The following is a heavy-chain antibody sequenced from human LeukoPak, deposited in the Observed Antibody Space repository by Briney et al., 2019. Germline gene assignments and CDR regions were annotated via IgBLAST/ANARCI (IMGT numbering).Heavy chain of an antibody. J-gene: IGHJ4*02. CDR2: IYYSGST. Sequence: KPSETLSLTCTVSGGSISSSSYYWGWIRQPPGKGLEWIGSIYYSGSTYYNPSLKRRVTISVDTSKNQFSLKLSSVTAADTAVYYCARRPYYDFWSGYFPSYFDYWGRGTLVTVSS. D-gene: IGHD3-3*01. CDR1: GGSISSSSYY. CDR3: ARRPYYDFWSGYFPSYFDY. V-gene: IGHV4-39*01.